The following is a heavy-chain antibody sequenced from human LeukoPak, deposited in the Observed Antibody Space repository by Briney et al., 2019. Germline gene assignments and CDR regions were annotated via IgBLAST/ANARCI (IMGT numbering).Heavy chain of an antibody. J-gene: IGHJ1*01. CDR3: ARDRGIAAAGTREYFQH. D-gene: IGHD6-13*01. Sequence: ASVKVSCKASGYTFTSYSISWVRQAPGQGLEWMGWISAYNGNTNYAQKLQGRVTMTTDTSTSTAYMELRSLRSDDTAVYYCARDRGIAAAGTREYFQHWGQGTLVTVSS. V-gene: IGHV1-18*01. CDR2: ISAYNGNT. CDR1: GYTFTSYS.